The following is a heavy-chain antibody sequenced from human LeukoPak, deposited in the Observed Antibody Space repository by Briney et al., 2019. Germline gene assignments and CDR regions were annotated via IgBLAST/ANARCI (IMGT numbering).Heavy chain of an antibody. CDR3: ARLRFGGAVPFDY. V-gene: IGHV1-46*01. J-gene: IGHJ4*02. CDR1: GYTFTGYY. D-gene: IGHD3-10*01. Sequence: ASVKVSCKASGYTFTGYYMHWVRQAPGQGLEWLGRIIPSSDSSTYAQKFQGRVTMTGDTSTSTVYMELSSLRSEDTAVYYCARLRFGGAVPFDYWGQGTLVTVSS. CDR2: IIPSSDSS.